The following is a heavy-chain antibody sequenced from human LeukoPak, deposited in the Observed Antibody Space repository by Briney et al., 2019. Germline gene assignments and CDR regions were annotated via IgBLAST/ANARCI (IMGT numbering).Heavy chain of an antibody. Sequence: GGSLRLSCVVSGCTFNISCMNCVRQAPAKGLECVAHINQDGSEKYYLDSLKGRFTISKDNAKNSLYLQMNSLIAEDTAVYYCARYYCSSSSCLMFAYWGQGTLVTVSS. CDR1: GCTFNISC. CDR2: INQDGSEK. V-gene: IGHV3-7*01. CDR3: ARYYCSSSSCLMFAY. J-gene: IGHJ4*02. D-gene: IGHD2-2*01.